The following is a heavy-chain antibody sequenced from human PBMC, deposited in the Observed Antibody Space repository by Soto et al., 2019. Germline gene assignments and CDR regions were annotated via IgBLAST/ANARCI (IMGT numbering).Heavy chain of an antibody. CDR1: GFTFSSYA. Sequence: GGSLRLSCAASGFTFSSYAISWGRQAPGKGLEWVSAISGSGGSTYYADSVKGRFTISRDNSKNTLYLQMNSLRAEDTAVYYCAKDHPISGGFDYWGQGTLVTVSS. D-gene: IGHD3-16*01. V-gene: IGHV3-23*01. CDR2: ISGSGGST. CDR3: AKDHPISGGFDY. J-gene: IGHJ4*02.